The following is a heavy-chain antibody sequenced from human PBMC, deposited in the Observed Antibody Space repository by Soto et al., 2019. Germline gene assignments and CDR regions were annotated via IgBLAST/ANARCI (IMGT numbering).Heavy chain of an antibody. J-gene: IGHJ4*02. CDR1: GFTFSSYA. CDR2: ISYDGSNK. Sequence: GGSLRLSCAASGFTFSSYAMHWVRQAPGKGLEWVAVISYDGSNKYYADSVKGRFTISRDNSKNTLYLQMNSLRAEDTAVYYCARGKYSYGYYFDYWGQGTLVTVSS. D-gene: IGHD5-18*01. V-gene: IGHV3-30-3*01. CDR3: ARGKYSYGYYFDY.